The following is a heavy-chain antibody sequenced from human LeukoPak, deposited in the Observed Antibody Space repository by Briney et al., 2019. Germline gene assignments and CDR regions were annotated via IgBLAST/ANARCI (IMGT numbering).Heavy chain of an antibody. D-gene: IGHD3-22*01. V-gene: IGHV4-31*03. J-gene: IGHJ3*02. Sequence: SETLSLTCTVSVGSISSGGYYWSWIRQHPGKGLEWIGYIYYSGSTYYNPSLKSRVTISVDTSKNQFSLKLSSVTAADTAVYYCASGYYYDSSGYHDAFDIWGQGTMVTVSS. CDR3: ASGYYYDSSGYHDAFDI. CDR1: VGSISSGGYY. CDR2: IYYSGST.